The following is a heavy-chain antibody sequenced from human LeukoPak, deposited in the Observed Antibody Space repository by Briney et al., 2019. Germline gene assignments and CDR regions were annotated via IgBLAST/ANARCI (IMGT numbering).Heavy chain of an antibody. CDR3: ARACSSWYYFDY. J-gene: IGHJ4*02. CDR2: ISTSSSYI. D-gene: IGHD6-13*01. Sequence: PGGSLRLSCAASGFTFSSYSMNWFRQAPGKGLEWVSFISTSSSYIYYADSVKGRFTISRDNAKNSLYLQMNSLRAEDTAVYYCARACSSWYYFDYWGQGTLVTVSS. V-gene: IGHV3-21*01. CDR1: GFTFSSYS.